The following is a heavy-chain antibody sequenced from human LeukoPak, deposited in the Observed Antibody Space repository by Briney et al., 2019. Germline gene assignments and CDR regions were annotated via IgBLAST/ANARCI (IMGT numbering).Heavy chain of an antibody. Sequence: PGGSLRLSCAASGFTFSRYWMSWVRQAPGKGLEWVANINQDGSEKYYVDSVKGRFTISRDNAKNSLDVQMNSLRAEDTAVYYCARVTTVTRYLFDYWGQGTLVTVSS. D-gene: IGHD4-11*01. V-gene: IGHV3-7*01. CDR1: GFTFSRYW. CDR2: INQDGSEK. J-gene: IGHJ4*02. CDR3: ARVTTVTRYLFDY.